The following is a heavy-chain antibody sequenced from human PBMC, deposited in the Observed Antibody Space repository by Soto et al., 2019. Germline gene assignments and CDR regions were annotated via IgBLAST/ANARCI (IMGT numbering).Heavy chain of an antibody. D-gene: IGHD6-13*01. V-gene: IGHV3-53*02. Sequence: EVQLVETGGGLIQPGGSLRLSCAASGFTVSSNYMSWVRQAPGKGLEWVSVIYSGGSTYYADSVKGRFTISRDNSKNTLYLQMNSLRAEDTAVYYCAREEYSSSWYNHWYFDLWGRGTLVTVSS. CDR1: GFTVSSNY. CDR2: IYSGGST. CDR3: AREEYSSSWYNHWYFDL. J-gene: IGHJ2*01.